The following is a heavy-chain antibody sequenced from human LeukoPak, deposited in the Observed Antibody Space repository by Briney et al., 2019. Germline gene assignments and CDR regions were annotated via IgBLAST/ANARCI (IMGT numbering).Heavy chain of an antibody. V-gene: IGHV4-59*08. D-gene: IGHD2-2*01. CDR2: IHYSGAA. Sequence: PSETLSLTCTVSSGSISSDYWGWIRQHPGKGLEWIGYIHYSGAANYSPSLNSRVTISVDTSKNQFSLNLRSVTAADTAVYYCATLRGSSSAVFDYWGQGTLVTVSS. CDR3: ATLRGSSSAVFDY. J-gene: IGHJ4*02. CDR1: SGSISSDY.